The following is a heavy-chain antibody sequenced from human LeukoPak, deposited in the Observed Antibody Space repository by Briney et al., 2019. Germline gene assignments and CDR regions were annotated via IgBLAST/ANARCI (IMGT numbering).Heavy chain of an antibody. CDR2: MNQDGSAK. CDR1: GFTCSDSW. J-gene: IGHJ6*02. D-gene: IGHD3-16*01. Sequence: PGGALRLSCAASGFTCSDSWMSVVRQAPGKGLEWVANMNQDGSAKGYVDSVKGRFTISRDNARNSLYLQMSSLRPEDTAVYYCATYTHWVAGDVWGQGTTVTVSS. V-gene: IGHV3-7*01. CDR3: ATYTHWVAGDV.